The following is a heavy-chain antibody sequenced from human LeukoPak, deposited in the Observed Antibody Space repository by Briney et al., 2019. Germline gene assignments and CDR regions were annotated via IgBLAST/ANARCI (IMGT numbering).Heavy chain of an antibody. D-gene: IGHD6-19*01. CDR3: ARSYSSGWYAFEY. V-gene: IGHV3-13*04. J-gene: IGHJ4*02. CDR1: GFTFSSYD. Sequence: GGSLRLSCAASGFTFSSYDMHWVRQGTGKGLEWVSVIGTAGDTYYPDSVKGRFTISRENAKNSLYLQMNSLRAGDTAVYYCARSYSSGWYAFEYWGQGTLVTVSS. CDR2: IGTAGDT.